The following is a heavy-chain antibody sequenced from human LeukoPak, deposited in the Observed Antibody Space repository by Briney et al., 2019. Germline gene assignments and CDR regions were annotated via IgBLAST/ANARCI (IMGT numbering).Heavy chain of an antibody. CDR2: INHSGST. V-gene: IGHV4-34*01. CDR3: ARLNARKWFGELPFDY. J-gene: IGHJ4*02. D-gene: IGHD3-10*01. Sequence: PSETMSLTSAVYGGFFSGCYWRWIRQPPGKGLEWIGEINHSGSTNYNPSLKSRVTISVDTSKNQFSLKLSCVTAADTAVYYCARLNARKWFGELPFDYWGQGTLVTVSS. CDR1: GGFFSGCY.